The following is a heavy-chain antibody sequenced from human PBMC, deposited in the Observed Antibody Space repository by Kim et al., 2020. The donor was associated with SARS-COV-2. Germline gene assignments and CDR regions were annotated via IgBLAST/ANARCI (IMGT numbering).Heavy chain of an antibody. CDR2: MNPNSGNT. V-gene: IGHV1-8*01. CDR3: ASSWWAYGSGSYYNVRYYYGMDV. CDR1: GYTFTSYD. Sequence: ASVKVSCKASGYTFTSYDINWVRQATGQGLEWMGWMNPNSGNTGYAQKFQGRVTMTRNTSISTAYMELSSLRSEDTAVYYCASSWWAYGSGSYYNVRYYYGMDVWGQGTTVTVSS. D-gene: IGHD3-10*01. J-gene: IGHJ6*02.